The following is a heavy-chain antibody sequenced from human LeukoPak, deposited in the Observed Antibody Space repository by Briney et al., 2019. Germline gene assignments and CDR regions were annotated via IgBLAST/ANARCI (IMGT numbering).Heavy chain of an antibody. J-gene: IGHJ4*02. Sequence: HSETLSLTCAVYGGSFSGYYWSWIRQPPGKGLEWIGEINHSGSTNYNPSLKSRVTISVDTSKNQFSLKLSSVTAADTAVYYCARGPRATWDYWGQGTLVTVSS. CDR1: GGSFSGYY. CDR2: INHSGST. V-gene: IGHV4-34*01. D-gene: IGHD1-26*01. CDR3: ARGPRATWDY.